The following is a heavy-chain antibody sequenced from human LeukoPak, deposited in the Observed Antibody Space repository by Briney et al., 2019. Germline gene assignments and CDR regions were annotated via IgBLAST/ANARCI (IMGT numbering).Heavy chain of an antibody. CDR1: GFTFSSYA. CDR2: ISYDGSNK. D-gene: IGHD3-9*01. CDR3: ASLYDILTGYYLPAFDI. V-gene: IGHV3-30*04. Sequence: GGSLRLSCAASGFTFSSYAMHWVRQAPGKGLEWVAVISYDGSNKYYADSVKGRFTVSRDNSKNTLYLQMNSLRAEDTAVYYCASLYDILTGYYLPAFDIWGQGTMVTVSS. J-gene: IGHJ3*02.